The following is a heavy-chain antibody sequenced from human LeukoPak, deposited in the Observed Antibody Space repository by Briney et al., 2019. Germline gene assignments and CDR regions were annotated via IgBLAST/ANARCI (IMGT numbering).Heavy chain of an antibody. CDR2: MNPNSGNT. CDR1: GYTFTSYD. J-gene: IGHJ3*02. D-gene: IGHD2-2*01. V-gene: IGHV1-8*03. CDR3: ARVKTQYQLLGGGDAFDI. Sequence: ASVKVSCKASGYTFTSYDINWVRQATGQGLEWMGWMNPNSGNTGYAQKFQGRVTITRNTSISTAYMELSSLRSEDTAVYYCARVKTQYQLLGGGDAFDIWGQGTMVTVSS.